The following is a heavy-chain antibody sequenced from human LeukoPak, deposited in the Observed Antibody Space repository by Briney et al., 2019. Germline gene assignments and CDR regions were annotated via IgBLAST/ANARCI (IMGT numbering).Heavy chain of an antibody. D-gene: IGHD3-3*01. CDR1: GYTFTSYA. CDR2: INTNTGNP. V-gene: IGHV7-4-1*02. Sequence: ASVKVSCKASGYTFTSYAMNWVRQAPGQGLEWMGWINTNTGNPTYAQGFTGRFVFSLDTSVSTAYLQISSLKAEDTAVYYCARDRGGTYYDFWSGYYSSRYYYYYMDVWGKGTTVTVSS. J-gene: IGHJ6*03. CDR3: ARDRGGTYYDFWSGYYSSRYYYYYMDV.